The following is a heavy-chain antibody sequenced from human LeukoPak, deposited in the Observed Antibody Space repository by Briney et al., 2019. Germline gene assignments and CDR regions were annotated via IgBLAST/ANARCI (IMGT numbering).Heavy chain of an antibody. CDR3: AKDLSGASYHY. V-gene: IGHV3-23*01. CDR2: ISGSGGST. CDR1: GFTFSSYA. Sequence: EGSLRLSCAASGFTFSSYAMSWVRQAPGKGLEWVSAISGSGGSTYYADSVKGRFTISRDNSKNTLYLQMNSLRAEDTAVYYCAKDLSGASYHYWRQGTLVTVSS. J-gene: IGHJ4*02. D-gene: IGHD3-16*02.